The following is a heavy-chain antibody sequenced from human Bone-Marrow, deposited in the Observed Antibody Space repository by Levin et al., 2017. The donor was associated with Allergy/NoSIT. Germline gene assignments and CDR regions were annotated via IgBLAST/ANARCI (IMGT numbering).Heavy chain of an antibody. CDR3: ARSQFSSGQRYDY. CDR2: IFYSGTT. V-gene: IGHV4-59*01. D-gene: IGHD6-19*01. Sequence: SETLSLTCTVSGGSISGYYWSWIRQSPGEGLEWIGYIFYSGTTNYNPSLESRVTMSVDTSKNQFSLRLNSVTAADTALYYCARSQFSSGQRYDYWGQGALVSVSS. J-gene: IGHJ4*02. CDR1: GGSISGYY.